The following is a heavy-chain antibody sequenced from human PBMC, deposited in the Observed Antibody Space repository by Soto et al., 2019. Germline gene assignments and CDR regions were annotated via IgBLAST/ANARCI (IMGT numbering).Heavy chain of an antibody. CDR2: IYYSGST. Sequence: KTSETLSLTCTVSGGSVSSGSYYWSWIRQPPGKGLEWIGYIYYSGSTNYNPSLKSRVTISVDTSKDQFSLKLSSVTAADTAVYYCARVPKSLFGELLWGDAFDIWGQGTMVTVSS. J-gene: IGHJ3*02. V-gene: IGHV4-61*01. CDR1: GGSVSSGSYY. CDR3: ARVPKSLFGELLWGDAFDI. D-gene: IGHD3-10*02.